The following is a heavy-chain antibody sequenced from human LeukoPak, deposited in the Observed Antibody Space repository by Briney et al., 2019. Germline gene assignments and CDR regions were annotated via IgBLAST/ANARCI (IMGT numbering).Heavy chain of an antibody. CDR1: GGSISSSSYY. V-gene: IGHV4-39*01. D-gene: IGHD3-10*01. CDR3: ARMVQGVIRGYYYYYMDV. CDR2: IYYSGST. Sequence: PSETLSLTCTVSGGSISSSSYYWDWIRQPPGKGLEWIGSIYYSGSTYYNPSLKSRVTISVDTSKNQFSLKLSSVTAADTAVYYCARMVQGVIRGYYYYYMDVWGKGTTVTVSS. J-gene: IGHJ6*03.